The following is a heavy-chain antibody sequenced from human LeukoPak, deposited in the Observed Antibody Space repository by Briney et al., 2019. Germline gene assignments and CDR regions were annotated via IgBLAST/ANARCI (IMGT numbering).Heavy chain of an antibody. D-gene: IGHD6-19*01. Sequence: SETLSLTCTVSGGHIDSFFWNWIRRPPGKGLEWIGYIDNSGSTKYSPSLKSRITMSRDTSKKQFSLKLTSVTAADTAMYYCASGAGWLIDYWGQGTPVSVSS. CDR3: ASGAGWLIDY. J-gene: IGHJ4*02. CDR2: IDNSGST. CDR1: GGHIDSFF. V-gene: IGHV4-4*08.